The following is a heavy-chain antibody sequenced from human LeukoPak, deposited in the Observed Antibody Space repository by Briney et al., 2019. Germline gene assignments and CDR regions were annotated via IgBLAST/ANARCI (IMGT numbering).Heavy chain of an antibody. D-gene: IGHD2-21*01. CDR2: IYHSGST. CDR3: ARLTIPI. CDR1: GGSISSGGYS. V-gene: IGHV4-30-2*01. Sequence: SQTLSLTCAVSGGSISSGGYSWSWIRQPPGKGLEWIGYIYHSGSTYYNPSLKSRVTISVDRSKNQFSLKLSSVTAADTAVYYCARLTIPIWSQGTMVTVSS. J-gene: IGHJ3*02.